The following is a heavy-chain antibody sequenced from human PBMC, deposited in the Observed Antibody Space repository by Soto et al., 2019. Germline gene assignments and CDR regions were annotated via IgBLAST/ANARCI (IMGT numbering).Heavy chain of an antibody. J-gene: IGHJ3*02. D-gene: IGHD5-18*01. CDR2: IIPIFGTA. CDR3: AXRGEDTAMVTVEDAFDI. V-gene: IGHV1-69*06. Sequence: ASVKVSCKASGGTFSSYAISWVRQAPGQGLEWMGGIIPIFGTANYAQKFQGRVTITADKSTSTAYMELSSLRSEDTAVYYCAXRGEDTAMVTVEDAFDIWGQGTMVTVSS. CDR1: GGTFSSYA.